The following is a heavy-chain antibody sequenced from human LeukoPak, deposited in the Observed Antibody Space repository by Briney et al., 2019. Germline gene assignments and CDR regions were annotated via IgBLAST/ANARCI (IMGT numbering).Heavy chain of an antibody. V-gene: IGHV3-7*01. CDR3: AREMYYYDHGAFDI. D-gene: IGHD3-22*01. CDR1: GFTFSSYW. J-gene: IGHJ3*02. CDR2: IKQDGSEK. Sequence: GGSLRLSCAASGFTFSSYWMSWVRRAPGKGLEWVANIKQDGSEKYYVDSVKGRFTISRDNAKNSLYLQMNSLRAEDTAVYYCAREMYYYDHGAFDIWGQGTMVTVSS.